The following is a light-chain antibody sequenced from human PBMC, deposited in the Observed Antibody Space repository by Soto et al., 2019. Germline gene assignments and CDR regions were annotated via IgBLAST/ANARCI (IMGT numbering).Light chain of an antibody. Sequence: YALPYPLSVSVYPGHPDMITRGSREIGSKSVHWDQVRPGQAPVLVVHDDSDRPSGIPDRFSGSNSGNTATLTITRVEAGDEADYFCQVWDPDTDHVIFGGGTKVTVL. CDR2: DDS. CDR1: EIGSKS. CDR3: QVWDPDTDHVI. V-gene: IGLV3-21*02. J-gene: IGLJ2*01.